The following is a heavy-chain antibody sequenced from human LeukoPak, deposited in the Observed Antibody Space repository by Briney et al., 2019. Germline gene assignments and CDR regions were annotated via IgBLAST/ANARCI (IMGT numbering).Heavy chain of an antibody. J-gene: IGHJ4*02. CDR2: IYYSGST. CDR3: ARVTGYMIEDYFDY. CDR1: GGSISSSSYY. D-gene: IGHD3-22*01. V-gene: IGHV4-39*07. Sequence: SETLSLTCTVSGGSISSSSYYWGWIRQPPGKGLEWIGSIYYSGSTYYNPSLKSRVTISVETSKNQFSLKLSSVTAADTAVYYCARVTGYMIEDYFDYWGQGTLVTVSS.